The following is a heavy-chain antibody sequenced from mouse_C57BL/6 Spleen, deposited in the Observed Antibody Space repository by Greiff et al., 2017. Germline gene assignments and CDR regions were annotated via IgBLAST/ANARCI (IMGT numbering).Heavy chain of an antibody. D-gene: IGHD1-1*01. V-gene: IGHV1-82*01. CDR2: IYPGDGDT. J-gene: IGHJ4*01. CDR1: GYAFSSSW. CDR3: TSGIDYYGSSYWDLAMDY. Sequence: QVQLKESGPELVKPGASVKISCKASGYAFSSSWMNWVKQRPGKGLEWIGRIYPGDGDTNYNGKFKGKATLTADKSSSTAYMQLSSLTSEDSAVYFCTSGIDYYGSSYWDLAMDYWGQGTSVTVSS.